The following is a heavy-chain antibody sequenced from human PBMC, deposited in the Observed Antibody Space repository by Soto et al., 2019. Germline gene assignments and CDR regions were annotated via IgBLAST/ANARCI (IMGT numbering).Heavy chain of an antibody. Sequence: SETLSLTCAVPGGSISSSNWWSWVRQPPGKGLEWIGEIYHSGSTNYNPSLKSRVTISVDKSKNQFSLKLSSVTAADTAVYYCARGKPGIAAAGTKTRYNWFDPWGQGTLVTVSS. J-gene: IGHJ5*02. CDR2: IYHSGST. D-gene: IGHD6-13*01. CDR1: GGSISSSNW. V-gene: IGHV4-4*02. CDR3: ARGKPGIAAAGTKTRYNWFDP.